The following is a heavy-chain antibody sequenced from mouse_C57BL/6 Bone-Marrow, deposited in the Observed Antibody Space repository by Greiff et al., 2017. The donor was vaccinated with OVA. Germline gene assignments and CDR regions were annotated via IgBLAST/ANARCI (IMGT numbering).Heavy chain of an antibody. Sequence: EVQLQQSGPELVKPGASVKISCKASGYTFTDYYMNWVKQSHGKSLEWIGDINPNNGGTSYNQKFKGKATLTVDKSSSTAYMELRSLTSEDSAVYYCARRRVDYGPYWGQGTTLTVSS. J-gene: IGHJ2*01. V-gene: IGHV1-26*01. CDR2: INPNNGGT. CDR1: GYTFTDYY. CDR3: ARRRVDYGPY. D-gene: IGHD1-1*02.